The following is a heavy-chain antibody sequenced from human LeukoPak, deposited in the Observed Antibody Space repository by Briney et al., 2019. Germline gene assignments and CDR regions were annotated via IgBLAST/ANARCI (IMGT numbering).Heavy chain of an antibody. CDR1: GFTFSTYG. CDR2: ISGSGGST. Sequence: GGSLRLSCAASGFTFSTYGMHWVRQAPGKGLEWVSAISGSGGSTYYADSVKGRFTISRDNSKNTLYLQMNSLRAEDTAVYYCAKARRGYSYGSYYFDYWGQGTLVTVSS. J-gene: IGHJ4*02. D-gene: IGHD5-18*01. CDR3: AKARRGYSYGSYYFDY. V-gene: IGHV3-23*01.